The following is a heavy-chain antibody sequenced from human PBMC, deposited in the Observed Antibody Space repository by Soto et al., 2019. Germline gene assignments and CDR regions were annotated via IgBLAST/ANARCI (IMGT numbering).Heavy chain of an antibody. D-gene: IGHD6-13*01. CDR3: AKGPYSTTSGWFDS. J-gene: IGHJ5*01. Sequence: QVQLVESGGGVVQPGRSLRLSCAASGFTFSSFVMHWVRQAPGKGLEWVAVISSDGVNKYYAESVRGRFAISRDNSKNTLYLQMNSRRAEDTAVYYCAKGPYSTTSGWFDSWGQGTLVTVSS. V-gene: IGHV3-30*18. CDR2: ISSDGVNK. CDR1: GFTFSSFV.